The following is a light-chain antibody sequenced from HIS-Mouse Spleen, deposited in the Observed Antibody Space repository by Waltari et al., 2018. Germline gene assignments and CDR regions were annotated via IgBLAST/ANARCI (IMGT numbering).Light chain of an antibody. Sequence: QSALTQPRSVSGSPGQSVTISCTGTSSDVGCYNYVSWYQQHPGKAPKLMVYDVSKRPAGVTDRFSGSKSGNTASRTISGRQAEDEADYYCCSYAGSYPVVFGGGTKLTVL. CDR3: CSYAGSYPVV. V-gene: IGLV2-11*01. CDR1: SSDVGCYNY. J-gene: IGLJ2*01. CDR2: DVS.